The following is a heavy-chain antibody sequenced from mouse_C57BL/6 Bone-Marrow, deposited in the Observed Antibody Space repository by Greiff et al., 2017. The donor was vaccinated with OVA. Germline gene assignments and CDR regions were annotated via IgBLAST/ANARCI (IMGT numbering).Heavy chain of an antibody. CDR2: INPYNGDT. Sequence: VQGVESGPELVKPGASVKISCKASGYSFTGYFMNWVKQSHGKSLEWIGRINPYNGDTFYNQKFKGKATLTVDKSSSTAHMELLSLTSEDFAVYYCARWEGAKTSSYNYAMDYWGQGTSVTVSS. V-gene: IGHV1-37*01. J-gene: IGHJ4*01. D-gene: IGHD1-1*01. CDR3: ARWEGAKTSSYNYAMDY. CDR1: GYSFTGYF.